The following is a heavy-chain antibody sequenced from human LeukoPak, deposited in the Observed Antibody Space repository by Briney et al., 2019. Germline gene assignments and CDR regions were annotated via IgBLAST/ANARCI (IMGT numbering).Heavy chain of an antibody. J-gene: IGHJ4*02. V-gene: IGHV4-39*01. Sequence: PSETLSLTCTVSGGSISSSSYYWGWIRQPPGKGLEWIGSNYYSGSTYYNPSLKSRVTISVDTSKNQFSLKLSSVTAADTAVYYCAGGYDFWSGYRYYFDYWGQGTLVTVSS. CDR2: NYYSGST. CDR1: GGSISSSSYY. CDR3: AGGYDFWSGYRYYFDY. D-gene: IGHD3-3*01.